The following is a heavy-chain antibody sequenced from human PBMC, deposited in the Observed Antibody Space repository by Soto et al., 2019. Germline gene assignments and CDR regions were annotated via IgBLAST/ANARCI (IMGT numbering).Heavy chain of an antibody. CDR1: GGSISSYY. D-gene: IGHD3-10*01. CDR2: IYYSGST. CDR3: ARDRGSGIYYISGNWFDP. Sequence: SETLSLTCTVSGGSISSYYWSWIRQPPGKGLEWIGYIYYSGSTNYNPSLKSRVTISVDTSKNQFSLKLSSVTAADTAVYYCARDRGSGIYYISGNWFDPWGQGTLVTVSS. J-gene: IGHJ5*02. V-gene: IGHV4-59*01.